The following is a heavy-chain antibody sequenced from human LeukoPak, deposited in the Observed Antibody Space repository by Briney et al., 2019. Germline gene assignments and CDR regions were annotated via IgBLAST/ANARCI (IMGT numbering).Heavy chain of an antibody. D-gene: IGHD3-22*01. CDR1: GITVSSNY. V-gene: IGHV3-53*01. CDR2: IYSGGST. CDR3: ASVYDSSGYPSDY. Sequence: PGGSLRLSCAAPGITVSSNYMSWVRQGPGKGLEWGSVIYSGGSTYYADSVKGRFIISRDNSKNTLFLQMNSLRAEDTAVYYCASVYDSSGYPSDYWGQGTLVTVSS. J-gene: IGHJ4*02.